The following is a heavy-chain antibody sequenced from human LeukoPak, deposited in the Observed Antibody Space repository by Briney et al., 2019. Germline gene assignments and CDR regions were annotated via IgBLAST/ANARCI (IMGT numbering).Heavy chain of an antibody. CDR2: FYNSGST. D-gene: IGHD6-19*01. CDR3: AKMGYSTGWLPRAAFGT. J-gene: IGHJ3*02. Sequence: PSETLSLTCTVSGDSISSFYWSWIRQPPGKGLEWIAFFYNSGSTNYNPSLKSRVTISADTSKNQFSLRLSSVTAADTALYYCAKMGYSTGWLPRAAFGTWGQGTMVTVSS. V-gene: IGHV4-59*01. CDR1: GDSISSFY.